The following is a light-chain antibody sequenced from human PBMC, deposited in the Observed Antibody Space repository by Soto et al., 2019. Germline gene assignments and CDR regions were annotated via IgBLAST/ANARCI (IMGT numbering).Light chain of an antibody. V-gene: IGLV2-8*01. CDR3: SSYAGTDRLV. J-gene: IGLJ3*02. CDR2: NVN. Sequence: QSALIQPPSVSGSPGQSVTISCTGTSSDVGSYDYVSWYQQHPGTVPKPMIYNVNTQPSGVPDRFSGSKSGNTASLTVSGLQTEDEADYYCSSYAGTDRLVFGGGTKLTVL. CDR1: SSDVGSYDY.